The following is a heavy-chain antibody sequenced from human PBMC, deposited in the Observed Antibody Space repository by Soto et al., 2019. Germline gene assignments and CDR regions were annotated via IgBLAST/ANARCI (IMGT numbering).Heavy chain of an antibody. CDR2: IDARGNT. D-gene: IGHD1-20*01. J-gene: IGHJ6*02. CDR3: ARYSNNWFQTEGMDV. V-gene: IGHV4-4*07. Sequence: SETLSLTCTVSVDSICTEYWSWIRRPAGQGLEWIGRIDARGNTNYNPSLKSRVTMSADTSKKQFSLKLTSVTAADTAVYYCARYSNNWFQTEGMDVWGQGTTVTV. CDR1: VDSICTEY.